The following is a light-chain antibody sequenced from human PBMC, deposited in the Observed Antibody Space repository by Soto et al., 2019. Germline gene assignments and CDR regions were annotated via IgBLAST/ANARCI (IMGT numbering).Light chain of an antibody. CDR1: QSISSY. J-gene: IGKJ1*01. V-gene: IGKV1-39*01. Sequence: DIQMTQSPSSLSASVGDRVTITCRASQSISSYLNWYQQKPGKAPKLLIYAASSLQSGVPSRFSGSGSGTDFTLTISRLEPEDLAVYYCQQYGYSPPWTFGQGTKVEI. CDR3: QQYGYSPPWT. CDR2: AAS.